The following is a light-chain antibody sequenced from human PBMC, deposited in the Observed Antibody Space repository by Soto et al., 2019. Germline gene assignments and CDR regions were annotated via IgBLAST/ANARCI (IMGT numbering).Light chain of an antibody. J-gene: IGLJ1*01. V-gene: IGLV1-44*01. CDR1: SSNIGSNT. CDR3: AAWDDSLNGYV. CDR2: TDN. Sequence: QCVLTQPRSASVTTGQRATASCSGSSSNIGSNTVNWYQQLPGTAPKLLIYTDNQRPSGVPDRFSGSKSGTSASLAISGLQSEDEADYYCAAWDDSLNGYVFGTGTKVTVL.